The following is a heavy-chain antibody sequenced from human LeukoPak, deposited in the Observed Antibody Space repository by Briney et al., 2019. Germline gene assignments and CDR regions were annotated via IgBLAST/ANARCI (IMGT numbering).Heavy chain of an antibody. J-gene: IGHJ4*02. CDR2: INQDGSEK. Sequence: GRSLRLSCAASGFTFRTYYMNWVRQAPGKGLEWVANINQDGSEKYYVDSVKGRFSISRDNAKNSLSLQMNSLRAEDTAVYYCARGKYSHQFWGQGTLVTVSS. D-gene: IGHD2-21*01. CDR1: GFTFRTYY. V-gene: IGHV3-7*04. CDR3: ARGKYSHQF.